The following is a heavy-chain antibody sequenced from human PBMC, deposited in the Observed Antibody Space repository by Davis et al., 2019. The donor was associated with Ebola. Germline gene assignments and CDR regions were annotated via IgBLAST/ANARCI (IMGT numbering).Heavy chain of an antibody. J-gene: IGHJ5*02. V-gene: IGHV5-10-1*01. CDR3: ARQGNSGYYTASVA. CDR1: GYSFTTYW. Sequence: PGGSLRLSCKGSGYSFTTYWISWVRQMPGKGLEWMGRIDPSDSYTDYSPSFQGHVTISADKSISTAYLQWSSLKASDTATYYCARQGNSGYYTASVAWGQGTLVTVSS. CDR2: IDPSDSYT. D-gene: IGHD3-3*01.